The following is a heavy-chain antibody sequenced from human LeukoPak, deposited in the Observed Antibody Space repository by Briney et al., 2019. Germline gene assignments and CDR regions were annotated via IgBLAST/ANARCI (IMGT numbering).Heavy chain of an antibody. Sequence: ASVKVSCKASGYTFTSYDINWVRQATGQGLEWMGWMNPNSGNTGYAQKFQGRVTITRNTSISTAYMELSSLRSEDTAVYYCAQDLAWGAFDHWGRGTLVTVSS. CDR1: GYTFTSYD. D-gene: IGHD7-27*01. V-gene: IGHV1-8*03. CDR3: AQDLAWGAFDH. CDR2: MNPNSGNT. J-gene: IGHJ4*02.